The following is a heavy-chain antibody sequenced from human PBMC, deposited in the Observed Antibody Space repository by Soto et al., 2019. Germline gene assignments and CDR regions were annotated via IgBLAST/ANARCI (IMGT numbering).Heavy chain of an antibody. J-gene: IGHJ5*02. Sequence: QVQLVESGGGVVQPGRSQRLSCTASGFTFNNHGIHWVRQAPGKGLEWVAVISDDGSSKYYADSVKGRFTISRDNSKNTFSLQMNSLRTEDTAVYYCAKGCGRGYDLCGSWGQGTLVTVSS. D-gene: IGHD5-12*01. CDR3: AKGCGRGYDLCGS. CDR1: GFTFNNHG. CDR2: ISDDGSSK. V-gene: IGHV3-30*18.